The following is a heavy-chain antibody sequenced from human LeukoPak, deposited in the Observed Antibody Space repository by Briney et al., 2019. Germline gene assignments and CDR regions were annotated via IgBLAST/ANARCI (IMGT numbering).Heavy chain of an antibody. Sequence: SQTLSLTCTVSGGSISGGDYYWSWIRQLPGRGLEWIGYIYHTGRSSFNPSLTSRTTISVDTSQNQFSLTLNSMTPADSAVYYWARETGGGDSYGVWGQGILVTVSS. D-gene: IGHD5-18*01. CDR3: ARETGGGDSYGV. J-gene: IGHJ4*02. CDR1: GGSISGGDYY. CDR2: IYHTGRS. V-gene: IGHV4-31*03.